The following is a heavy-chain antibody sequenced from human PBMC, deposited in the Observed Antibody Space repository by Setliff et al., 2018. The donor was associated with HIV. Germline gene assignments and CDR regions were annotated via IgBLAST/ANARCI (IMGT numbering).Heavy chain of an antibody. CDR1: GGSISNRSNY. V-gene: IGHV4-39*01. J-gene: IGHJ4*02. CDR3: AKPYYDISGYYFYYFDY. D-gene: IGHD3-22*01. CDR2: IYYTGTT. Sequence: SETLSLTCTVSGGSISNRSNYWGWIRQPPGKGLEWIGTIYYTGTTYYNPSLQSRVTLSVDTSKNQFSLKLSSVTAADTAFYYCAKPYYDISGYYFYYFDYWGQGTLVTVSS.